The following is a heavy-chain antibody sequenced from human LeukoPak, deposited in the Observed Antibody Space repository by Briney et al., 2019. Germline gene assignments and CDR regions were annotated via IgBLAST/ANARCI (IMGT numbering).Heavy chain of an antibody. CDR2: IFHSGDV. Sequence: SETLSLTCIVSGYSIISDYFWGWVRQPPGKGPEWIGSIFHSGDVYYNPSLKSRVTLSVDPSKNRFSLKLTSVTAADTAVYYCASFYCSGGSCYQYYYYYYMDVWGKGTTVTISS. D-gene: IGHD2-15*01. V-gene: IGHV4-38-2*02. CDR1: GYSIISDYF. J-gene: IGHJ6*03. CDR3: ASFYCSGGSCYQYYYYYYMDV.